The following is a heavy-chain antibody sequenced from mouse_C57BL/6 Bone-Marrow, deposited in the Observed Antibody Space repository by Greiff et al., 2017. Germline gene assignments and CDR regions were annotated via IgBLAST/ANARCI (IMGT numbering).Heavy chain of an antibody. CDR2: IDPSDSYT. V-gene: IGHV1-59*01. D-gene: IGHD4-1*01. Sequence: VKLQQPGAELVRPGTSVKLSCKASGYTFTSYWMHWVKQRPGQGLEWIGVIDPSDSYTNYNQKFKGKATLTVDTSSSTAYMQLSSLTSEDSAVYYCARRSWDYWYFDVWGTGTTVTVSS. CDR1: GYTFTSYW. CDR3: ARRSWDYWYFDV. J-gene: IGHJ1*03.